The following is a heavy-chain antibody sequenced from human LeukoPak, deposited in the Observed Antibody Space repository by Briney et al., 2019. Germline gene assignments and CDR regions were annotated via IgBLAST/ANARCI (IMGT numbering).Heavy chain of an antibody. Sequence: SETLSLTCTVSGGSISSSSYYWGWIRQPPGKGLEWIGSIYYSGSTYYNPSLKSRVTISVDTSKNQFSLKLSSVTAADTAVYYCARASGRRVLNKLIYFFDYWGQGTLVTVSS. J-gene: IGHJ4*02. D-gene: IGHD2-8*01. CDR1: GGSISSSSYY. CDR2: IYYSGST. CDR3: ARASGRRVLNKLIYFFDY. V-gene: IGHV4-39*07.